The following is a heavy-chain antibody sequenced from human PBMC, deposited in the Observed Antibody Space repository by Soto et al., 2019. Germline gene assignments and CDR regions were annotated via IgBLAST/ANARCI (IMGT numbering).Heavy chain of an antibody. Sequence: EVQLLESGGGLVQPGGSLRLSCAASGFTFSSYAMTWVRQAPGKGLKWVSSLSDSGGSTYYADSVKGRFTISRDNSKNTLYLQRNSLRAEDTALYYCVKDAYSGYGNFDYWGQGTLVTVSS. J-gene: IGHJ4*02. CDR3: VKDAYSGYGNFDY. CDR1: GFTFSSYA. V-gene: IGHV3-23*01. CDR2: LSDSGGST. D-gene: IGHD5-12*01.